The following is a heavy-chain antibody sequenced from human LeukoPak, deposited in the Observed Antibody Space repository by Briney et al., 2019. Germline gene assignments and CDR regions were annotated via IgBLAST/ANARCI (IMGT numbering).Heavy chain of an antibody. CDR2: IYTSGSA. J-gene: IGHJ5*02. CDR1: GGSISSRSYY. V-gene: IGHV4-61*02. Sequence: SQTLSLTCTVSGGSISSRSYYWSWIRQPAGKGLEWIGRIYTSGSANYNPSLKSRVTISLDTSKNQFSLRLSSVTAADTAVYYCARAVGSSESNWFDPWGQGNLATVSS. D-gene: IGHD1-26*01. CDR3: ARAVGSSESNWFDP.